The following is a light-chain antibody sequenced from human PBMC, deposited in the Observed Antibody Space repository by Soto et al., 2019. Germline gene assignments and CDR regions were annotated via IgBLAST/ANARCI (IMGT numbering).Light chain of an antibody. V-gene: IGKV1-5*01. CDR2: DAS. CDR1: QSISSW. Sequence: DIQMTQSPSTLSAFVGYRVTITCRASQSISSWLAWYQQKPGKAPKLLIYDASSLESGVPSRFSGSGSGTEFTLTISSLQPDDFATYYCQQYNSYSPLTFGGGTKVDIK. J-gene: IGKJ4*01. CDR3: QQYNSYSPLT.